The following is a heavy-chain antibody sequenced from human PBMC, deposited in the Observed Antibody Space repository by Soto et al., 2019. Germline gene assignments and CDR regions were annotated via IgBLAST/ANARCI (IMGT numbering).Heavy chain of an antibody. J-gene: IGHJ6*02. D-gene: IGHD2-2*02. CDR3: AREGYCSSTRCYTSDHYGMDV. V-gene: IGHV3-30-3*01. CDR2: ISYDGSNK. CDR1: GFTFSSYA. Sequence: GGSLRLSCAASGFTFSSYAMHWVRQAPGKGLEWVAVISYDGSNKYYADSVKGRFTISRDNSKNTLYLQMNSLRADDTAGYYGAREGYCSSTRCYTSDHYGMDVWGQGTTVTVSS.